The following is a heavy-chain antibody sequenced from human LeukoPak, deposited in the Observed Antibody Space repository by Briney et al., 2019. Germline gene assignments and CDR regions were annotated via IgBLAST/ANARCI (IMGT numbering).Heavy chain of an antibody. V-gene: IGHV4-61*02. J-gene: IGHJ4*02. Sequence: PSQTLSLTCTVSGGSISSGSYYWSWIRQPAGKGLEWIGRIYTSGSTNHNPSLNSRVTISADTSKNQFSLKLSSVTAADTAVYYCARTEEYTTSSFDYWGQGTLVTVSS. CDR2: IYTSGST. CDR1: GGSISSGSYY. D-gene: IGHD6-6*01. CDR3: ARTEEYTTSSFDY.